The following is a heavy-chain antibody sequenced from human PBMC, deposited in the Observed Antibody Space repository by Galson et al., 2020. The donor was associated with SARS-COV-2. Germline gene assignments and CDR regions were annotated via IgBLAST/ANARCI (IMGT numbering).Heavy chain of an antibody. CDR1: GFSLSTSGVG. D-gene: IGHD3-22*01. Sequence: VSGPTLVKATQTLTLTCTFSGFSLSTSGVGVGWIRQPPGKALEWLALIYWDGDERYSPSLKSRLTITKDTSKNQVILTLTNMDPVDTATYYCAHRRAEVVQRSFDMWGQGTMVTVSS. CDR3: AHRRAEVVQRSFDM. V-gene: IGHV2-5*02. CDR2: IYWDGDE. J-gene: IGHJ3*02.